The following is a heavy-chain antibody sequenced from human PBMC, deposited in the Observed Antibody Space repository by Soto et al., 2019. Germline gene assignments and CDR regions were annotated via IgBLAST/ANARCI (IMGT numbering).Heavy chain of an antibody. CDR2: ISVYNGNT. Sequence: SVKVSDMASCYTFTTHGVRWVRQAPGPGLEWLGWISVYNGNTNYAQNLQGRVTMTTDTSTSTAYMELRSLGSDDTAVYYCARFYAAGSYPYDYWGQGTLVTVSS. J-gene: IGHJ4*02. CDR3: ARFYAAGSYPYDY. D-gene: IGHD3-10*01. CDR1: CYTFTTHG. V-gene: IGHV1-18*01.